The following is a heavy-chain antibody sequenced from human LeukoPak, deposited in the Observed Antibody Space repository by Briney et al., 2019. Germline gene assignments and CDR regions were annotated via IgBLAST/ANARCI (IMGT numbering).Heavy chain of an antibody. CDR2: IRYDGSNK. J-gene: IGHJ4*02. CDR3: AKPALFGESFPSLDY. V-gene: IGHV3-30*02. D-gene: IGHD3-10*02. Sequence: TGGSLRLSCAASGFTFSSYGMHWVRQAPGKGLEWVAFIRYDGSNKYYADSVKGRFTISRDNSKNTLYLQMNRPRAEDTAVYYGAKPALFGESFPSLDYWGQGTLVTVSS. CDR1: GFTFSSYG.